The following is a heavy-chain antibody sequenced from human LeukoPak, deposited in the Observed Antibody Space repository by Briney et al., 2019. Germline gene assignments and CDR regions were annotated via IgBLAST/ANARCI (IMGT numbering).Heavy chain of an antibody. J-gene: IGHJ4*02. CDR3: ARDLGSSGCIDY. V-gene: IGHV1-2*02. CDR2: INPYSGGT. CDR1: GYTFNAYY. D-gene: IGHD6-19*01. Sequence: GASVKVSRKASGYTFNAYYIHWVRQAPGQGLEWMGWINPYSGGTNYAQKFLGRVTMTSDTSLSTAYMELSSLRSDDTAVYYCARDLGSSGCIDYWGQGTLVTVSS.